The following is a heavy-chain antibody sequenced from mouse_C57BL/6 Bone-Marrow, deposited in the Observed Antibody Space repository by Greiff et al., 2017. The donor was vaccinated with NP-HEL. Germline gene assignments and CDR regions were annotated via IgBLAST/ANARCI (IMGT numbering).Heavy chain of an antibody. V-gene: IGHV12-3*01. CDR1: GFPITSGYY. J-gene: IGHJ1*03. D-gene: IGHD2-3*01. CDR3: AGDYDGYWYFDV. Sequence: VQLQESGPGLVKPSQSLFLTCSITGFPITSGYYWIWIRQPPGKPLEWMGYITHSGETFYNPSLQSPISITRETSKNQFFRQLNSVTTEDTAMYYCAGDYDGYWYFDVWGTGTTVTVSS. CDR2: ITHSGET.